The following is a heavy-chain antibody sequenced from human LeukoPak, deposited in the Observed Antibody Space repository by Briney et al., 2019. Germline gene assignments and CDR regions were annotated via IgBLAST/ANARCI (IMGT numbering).Heavy chain of an antibody. CDR2: ISGSGDGT. CDR3: AKDRLLNCRGDCYIFDY. V-gene: IGHV3-23*01. CDR1: GFTLRSYE. Sequence: GGSLRLSCAASGFTLRSYEMNWVRQTPGKGLECGSSISGSGDGTFYADSVKGRFSISRDNSKNTLYLQVNGLRTEDTAVYYCAKDRLLNCRGDCYIFDYWGQGTVVTVSS. D-gene: IGHD2-21*02. J-gene: IGHJ4*02.